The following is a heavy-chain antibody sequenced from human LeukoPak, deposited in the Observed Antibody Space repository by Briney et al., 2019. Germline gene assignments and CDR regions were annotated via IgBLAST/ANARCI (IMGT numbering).Heavy chain of an antibody. CDR1: GYTFTGYY. D-gene: IGHD3-9*01. Sequence: GASVKVSCKASGYTFTGYYMHWVRQAPGQGLEWMGWINPNSGGTNYAQKFQGRVTMTRDTSISTAYMELSRLRSDDTAVYYCARFGLDISIVAFDIWGQGTMVTVSS. V-gene: IGHV1-2*02. J-gene: IGHJ3*02. CDR3: ARFGLDISIVAFDI. CDR2: INPNSGGT.